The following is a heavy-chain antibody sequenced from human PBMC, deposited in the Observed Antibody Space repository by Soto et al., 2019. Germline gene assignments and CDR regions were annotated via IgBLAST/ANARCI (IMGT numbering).Heavy chain of an antibody. J-gene: IGHJ4*02. CDR1: GFTFSSYA. Sequence: PGGSLRLSCAASGFTFSSYAMSWVRQAPGKGLEWVSAISGSGGSTYYADSVKGRFTISRDNSKNTLYLQMNSLRAEDTAVYYCAKDRGVYDSSGYFLDYWGQGTLVTVSS. V-gene: IGHV3-23*01. CDR3: AKDRGVYDSSGYFLDY. D-gene: IGHD3-22*01. CDR2: ISGSGGST.